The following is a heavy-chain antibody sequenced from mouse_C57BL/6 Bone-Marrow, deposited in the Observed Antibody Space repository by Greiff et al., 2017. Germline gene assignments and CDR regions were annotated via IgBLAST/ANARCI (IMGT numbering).Heavy chain of an antibody. V-gene: IGHV5-4*03. Sequence: DVKLVESGGGLLKPGGSLKLSCAASGFTFSSYAMSWVRQTPEKRLEWVATISDGGSYTYYPDNVKGRFTISRDNAKNNLYLQMSHLKSEDTAMYYCARGFYAMDYWGQGTSVTVSS. CDR1: GFTFSSYA. J-gene: IGHJ4*01. CDR3: ARGFYAMDY. CDR2: ISDGGSYT.